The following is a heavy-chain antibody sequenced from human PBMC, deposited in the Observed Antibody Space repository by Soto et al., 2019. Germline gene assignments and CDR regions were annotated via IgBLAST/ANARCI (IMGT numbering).Heavy chain of an antibody. Sequence: GGSLRLSCAASGFTFGSHVMHWVRQAPGKGLEWVALTFRGGSNVHYADSVRGRFTISRDKSKNTMYLQMNSLRDEDTAVYSCAADTATFSAGMDVWCQGTTLPVSS. CDR1: GFTFGSHV. J-gene: IGHJ6*02. D-gene: IGHD5-18*01. CDR2: TFRGGSNV. V-gene: IGHV3-30-3*01. CDR3: AADTATFSAGMDV.